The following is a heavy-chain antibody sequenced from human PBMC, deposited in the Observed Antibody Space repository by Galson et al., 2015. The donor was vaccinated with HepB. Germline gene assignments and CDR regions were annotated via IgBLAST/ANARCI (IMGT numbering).Heavy chain of an antibody. CDR2: IYPGDSDT. D-gene: IGHD3-3*01. Sequence: QSGAEVKKPGESLKISCKGSGYSFTSYWIGWVRQMPGKGLEWMGIIYPGDSDTRYSPSFQGQVTISADKSISTAYLQRSSLKASDTAMYYCARGPYVRNDFWSGYFTDHERQGDYWGQGTLVTVSS. CDR1: GYSFTSYW. V-gene: IGHV5-51*03. J-gene: IGHJ4*02. CDR3: ARGPYVRNDFWSGYFTDHERQGDY.